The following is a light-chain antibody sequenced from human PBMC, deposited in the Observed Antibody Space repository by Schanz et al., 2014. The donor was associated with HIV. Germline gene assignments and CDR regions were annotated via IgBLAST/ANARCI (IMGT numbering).Light chain of an antibody. V-gene: IGKV3-11*01. Sequence: EIVLTQSPATLSLSPGERATLSCRASQSASTYLAWYQQRAGQAPRLLIYDASNRATGISARFSGSGSGTDFTLTISSLEPEDFAVYYCQQYGSSPLFGQGTRLEIK. CDR2: DAS. CDR3: QQYGSSPL. J-gene: IGKJ5*01. CDR1: QSASTY.